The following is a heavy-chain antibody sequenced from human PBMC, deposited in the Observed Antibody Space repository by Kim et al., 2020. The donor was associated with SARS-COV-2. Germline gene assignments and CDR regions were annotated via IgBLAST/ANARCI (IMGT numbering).Heavy chain of an antibody. Sequence: SVKVSCKASGGTFSSYAISWVRQAPGQGLEWMGGIIPIFGTANYAQKFQGRVTITADESTSTAYMELSSLRSEDTAVYYCARGLSSGSYSSYYYGMDVWGQGTTVTVSS. CDR2: IIPIFGTA. V-gene: IGHV1-69*13. CDR1: GGTFSSYA. D-gene: IGHD3-10*02. J-gene: IGHJ6*02. CDR3: ARGLSSGSYSSYYYGMDV.